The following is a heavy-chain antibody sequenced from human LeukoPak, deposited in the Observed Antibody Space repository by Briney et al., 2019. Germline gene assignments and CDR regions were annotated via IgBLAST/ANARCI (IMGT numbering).Heavy chain of an antibody. Sequence: SETLSLTCTVSGGSIRTGAYYWSWIRQPPGKGLEWIGYIYYSGNTYYSPSLKSRVTISVDTSKNQFSLRLSSVTAADTAVYYCARDKYDAFDTWGQGTMVTVSS. CDR3: ARDKYDAFDT. CDR1: GGSIRTGAYY. CDR2: IYYSGNT. J-gene: IGHJ3*02. V-gene: IGHV4-30-4*01.